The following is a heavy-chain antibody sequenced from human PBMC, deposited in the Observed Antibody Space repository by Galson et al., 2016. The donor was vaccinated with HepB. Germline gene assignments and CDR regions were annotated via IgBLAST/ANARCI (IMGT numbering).Heavy chain of an antibody. CDR3: ARDFVDGSRLWGFEH. CDR2: IDSSTRFK. V-gene: IGHV3-21*05. Sequence: SLRLSCATSGFTFSPYGMNWVRQAPGKGLQWISYIDSSTRFKYYADSVQGRFTISRDNAKKSVYLQMNSLRAEDTAVYYCARDFVDGSRLWGFEHWGQGTLVSVSS. CDR1: GFTFSPYG. D-gene: IGHD2-21*01. J-gene: IGHJ4*02.